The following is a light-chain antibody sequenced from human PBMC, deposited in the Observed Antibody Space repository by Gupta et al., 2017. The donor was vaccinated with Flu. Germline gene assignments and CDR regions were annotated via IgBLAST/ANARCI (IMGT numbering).Light chain of an antibody. V-gene: IGKV3-20*01. CDR2: AAS. Sequence: GILSLSPGERATLSCRASQSVSSSYLAWYQQKPGQAPRLLIYAASSRATGIPDRFSGSGSGTDFTLTISRLEPEDFAVYYCQHYGSSPYTFGQGTKLEIK. J-gene: IGKJ2*01. CDR1: QSVSSSY. CDR3: QHYGSSPYT.